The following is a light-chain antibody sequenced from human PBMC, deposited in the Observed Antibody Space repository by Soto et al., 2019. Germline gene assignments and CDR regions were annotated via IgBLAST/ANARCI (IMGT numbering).Light chain of an antibody. J-gene: IGLJ2*01. CDR3: TSYTGSSTFVV. CDR2: EVS. Sequence: SALTQPPSVSGSPGQSVTISCTGTSSDVGSYNRVSWYQQPPGTAPKLMIYEVSNRPSGVPDRFSGSKSGNTASLTISGLQAEDEADYYCTSYTGSSTFVVFGGGTKLTVL. V-gene: IGLV2-18*02. CDR1: SSDVGSYNR.